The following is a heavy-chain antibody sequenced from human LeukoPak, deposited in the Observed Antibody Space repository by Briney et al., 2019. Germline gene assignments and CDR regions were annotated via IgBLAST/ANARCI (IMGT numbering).Heavy chain of an antibody. CDR2: IKKDGSEK. CDR3: AREQWELPRGTYYFDY. CDR1: GFIFSRYW. Sequence: GGSLRLSCAASGFIFSRYWMSWVRQAPGKGLEWVANIKKDGSEKYYVDSVEGRLTISRDNAKNSLYLQMNSLRAEDTAVYYCAREQWELPRGTYYFDYWGQGALFSVSS. V-gene: IGHV3-7*05. J-gene: IGHJ4*02. D-gene: IGHD1-26*01.